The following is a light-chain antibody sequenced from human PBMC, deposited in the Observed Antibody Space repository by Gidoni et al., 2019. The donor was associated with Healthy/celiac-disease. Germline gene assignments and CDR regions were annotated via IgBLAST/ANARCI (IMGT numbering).Light chain of an antibody. CDR3: QAADSSGTYWV. Sequence: SYELTQPPSVSVSPGQTARITCSGDALPKQYAYWYQQKPGQPPVLVIYKDSERPSGIPERFSGSSSGTTVTLTISGVHAEDEADYYCQAADSSGTYWVFGGGTKLTVL. CDR2: KDS. CDR1: ALPKQY. V-gene: IGLV3-25*03. J-gene: IGLJ3*02.